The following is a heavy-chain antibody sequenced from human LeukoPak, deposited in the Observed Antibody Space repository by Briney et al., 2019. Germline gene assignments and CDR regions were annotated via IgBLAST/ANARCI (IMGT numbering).Heavy chain of an antibody. CDR3: ARYCSSTSCYSTSDY. D-gene: IGHD2-2*01. Sequence: SETLSLTCTVSGGSFSSSSYYWGWIRQPPGKGLEWIGSMYYSGSTYYNPSLKSRVTISVDTSKNPFSLKRSSGTATDTACYYWARYCSSTSCYSTSDYWGQGTLVTVSS. V-gene: IGHV4-39*01. CDR1: GGSFSSSSYY. CDR2: MYYSGST. J-gene: IGHJ4*02.